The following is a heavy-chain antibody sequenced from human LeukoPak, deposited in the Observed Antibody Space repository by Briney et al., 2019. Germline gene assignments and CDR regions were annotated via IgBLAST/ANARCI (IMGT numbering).Heavy chain of an antibody. D-gene: IGHD3-22*01. CDR3: ARQTTYYDSSGYYYFDY. V-gene: IGHV5-51*01. J-gene: IGHJ4*02. CDR1: GYSFTSYW. Sequence: GESLKISCKGSGYSFTSYWIGWVRQMPGKGLEWMGINVPGDSDTRYNPSFEGQVTISAEKSISTAYLQWRSLKASDTAMYYCARQTTYYDSSGYYYFDYWGQGTLVTVSS. CDR2: NVPGDSDT.